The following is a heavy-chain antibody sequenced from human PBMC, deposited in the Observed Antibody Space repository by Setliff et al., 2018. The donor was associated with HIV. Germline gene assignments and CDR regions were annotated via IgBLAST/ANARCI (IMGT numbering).Heavy chain of an antibody. CDR1: GDSIKSHH. V-gene: IGHV4-4*09. CDR3: ARQLDYTNGRYFDY. CDR2: TDASGDT. Sequence: SETLSLTCTVSGDSIKSHHWSWIWQPAGKGLEWLAYTDASGDTNYNPSLRGRVIISLDTSNNQFSLNLNSVTAADTAVYYCARQLDYTNGRYFDYWGPGTLVTVSS. J-gene: IGHJ4*02. D-gene: IGHD4-4*01.